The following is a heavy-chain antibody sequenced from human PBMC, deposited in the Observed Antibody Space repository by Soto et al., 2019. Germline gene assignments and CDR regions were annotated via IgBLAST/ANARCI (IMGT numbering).Heavy chain of an antibody. V-gene: IGHV1-18*01. CDR2: ISAYNGNT. CDR3: VRRKERSGPHYFDA. Sequence: PGESLKISCKGSGYSFTSYGISWVRQAPGQGLEWMGWISAYNGNTHDAHKFQGRVTLTTDTSTATAYIELSSLRSEDTAVYYCVRRKERSGPHYFDAWGQGTLVTVSS. CDR1: GYSFTSYG. J-gene: IGHJ4*02. D-gene: IGHD6-25*01.